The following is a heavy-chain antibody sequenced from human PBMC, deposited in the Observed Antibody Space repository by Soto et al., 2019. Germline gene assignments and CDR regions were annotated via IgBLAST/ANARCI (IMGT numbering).Heavy chain of an antibody. CDR3: ANAYNDHDWAPLYY. CDR1: GFTFSSFA. V-gene: IGHV3-23*01. CDR2: ISGSGGNT. J-gene: IGHJ4*02. Sequence: GGSLRLSCAASGFTFSSFAMTWVRQAPGKGLEWVSGISGSGGNTYYADSVKGRFTISRDNSKNTVYLQMNSLGAEDKAVYYCANAYNDHDWAPLYYWGQGTLVTVSS. D-gene: IGHD3-16*01.